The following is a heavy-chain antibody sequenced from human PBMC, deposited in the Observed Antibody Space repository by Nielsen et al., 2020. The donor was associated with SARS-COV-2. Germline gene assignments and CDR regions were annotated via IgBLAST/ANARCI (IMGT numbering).Heavy chain of an antibody. D-gene: IGHD3-10*01. Sequence: WIRQPPGKGLEWIGEIYHSGSTNYNPSLKSRVTISVDKSKNQFSLKLSSVTAADTAVYYCAGAELLWFGDAYYYYYMDVWGKGTTVTVSS. J-gene: IGHJ6*03. CDR3: AGAELLWFGDAYYYYYMDV. CDR2: IYHSGST. V-gene: IGHV4-4*02.